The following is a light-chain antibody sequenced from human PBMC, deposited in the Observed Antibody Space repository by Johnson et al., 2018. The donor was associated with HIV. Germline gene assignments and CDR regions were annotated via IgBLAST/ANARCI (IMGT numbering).Light chain of an antibody. CDR2: ENN. Sequence: QSVLTQPPSVSAAPGQKVTIPCSGSSSNIGNNYVSWYQHLPGTAPKLLIYENNKRPSGSPDRFSGSKSGTSATLAITGLQTGDEADYYGGTWDSSLSVSYVFGTWTKGTVL. CDR1: SSNIGNNY. V-gene: IGLV1-51*02. J-gene: IGLJ1*01. CDR3: GTWDSSLSVSYV.